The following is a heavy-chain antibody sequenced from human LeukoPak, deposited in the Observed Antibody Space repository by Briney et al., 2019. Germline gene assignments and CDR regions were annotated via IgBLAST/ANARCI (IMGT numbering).Heavy chain of an antibody. D-gene: IGHD3-10*01. CDR3: ARDTGFGELYPQINYGMDV. V-gene: IGHV3-21*01. CDR2: ISSSSSYI. Sequence: GGSLRLSCAASGFTFSSYSMNWVRQAPGKGLEWVSSISSSSSYIYYADSVKGRFTISRDNAKNSLYLQMNSLRAEDTAVYYCARDTGFGELYPQINYGMDVWGQGTTVTVSS. CDR1: GFTFSSYS. J-gene: IGHJ6*02.